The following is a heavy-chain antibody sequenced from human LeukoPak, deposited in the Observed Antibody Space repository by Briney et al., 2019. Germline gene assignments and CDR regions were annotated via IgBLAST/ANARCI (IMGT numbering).Heavy chain of an antibody. J-gene: IGHJ5*02. D-gene: IGHD4-17*01. Sequence: PGGSLRLSCAASGFTFTSYNMNWVRQAPGKGLVWVSRINSDGSSTSYADSVKGRFTISRDNAKNTLYLQMNSLRAEDTAVYYCAREATVTRNWFDPWGQGTLVTVSS. CDR2: INSDGSST. V-gene: IGHV3-74*01. CDR1: GFTFTSYN. CDR3: AREATVTRNWFDP.